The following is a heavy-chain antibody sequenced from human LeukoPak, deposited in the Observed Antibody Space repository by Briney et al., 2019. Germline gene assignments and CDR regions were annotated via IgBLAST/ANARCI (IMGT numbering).Heavy chain of an antibody. CDR1: GGSIFSYY. CDR2: VYNGGST. D-gene: IGHD3-16*02. J-gene: IGHJ4*02. Sequence: SETLSLTCTVSGGSIFSYYWSWIRQSPGKGLEWIGYVYNGGSTNYNPSLKSRVTILVDMSKNQFSLKLSSVTAADTAVYYCARGTYYDYVWGSYRYTFYWGQGTLVTVSS. CDR3: ARGTYYDYVWGSYRYTFY. V-gene: IGHV4-59*12.